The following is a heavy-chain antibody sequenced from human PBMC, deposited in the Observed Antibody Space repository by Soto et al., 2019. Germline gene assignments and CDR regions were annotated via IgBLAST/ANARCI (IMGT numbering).Heavy chain of an antibody. CDR3: AKDRYYYDSSGLIDY. V-gene: IGHV3-30*18. CDR2: ISYDGSNK. Sequence: GALRLSCAASGFTFSSYGMHWVRQAPGKGLEWVAVISYDGSNKYYADSVKGRFTISRDNSKNTLYLQMNSLRAEDTAVYYCAKDRYYYDSSGLIDYWGQGTLVTVSS. D-gene: IGHD3-22*01. CDR1: GFTFSSYG. J-gene: IGHJ4*02.